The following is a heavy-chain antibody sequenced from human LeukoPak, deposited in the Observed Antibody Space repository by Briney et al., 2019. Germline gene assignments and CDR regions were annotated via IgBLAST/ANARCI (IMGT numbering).Heavy chain of an antibody. D-gene: IGHD3-9*01. V-gene: IGHV4-39*07. CDR2: IYYNGNT. Sequence: PSETLSLTCTVSSASIRSSNYYWGWIRQPPGKGLEWIGSIYYNGNTYYNPSLKSRVTMSVDTSKNQFSLKLSSVTAADTAVYYCARVYYDILTGYSDAFDIWGQGTMVTVSS. CDR3: ARVYYDILTGYSDAFDI. J-gene: IGHJ3*02. CDR1: SASIRSSNYY.